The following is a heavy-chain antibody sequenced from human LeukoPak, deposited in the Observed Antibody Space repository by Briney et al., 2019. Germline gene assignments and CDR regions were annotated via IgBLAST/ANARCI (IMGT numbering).Heavy chain of an antibody. V-gene: IGHV1-2*02. J-gene: IGHJ4*02. CDR2: INPNSGGT. CDR3: ARDSVEWELLMDY. Sequence: ASVKVSCKASGYTFTGYYMHWVRQAPGQGLEWMGWINPNSGGTNYAQKFQGRVTMTRDTSISTAYMELSRLRSDDTAVYYCARDSVEWELLMDYWGQGTLVTVSS. CDR1: GYTFTGYY. D-gene: IGHD1-26*01.